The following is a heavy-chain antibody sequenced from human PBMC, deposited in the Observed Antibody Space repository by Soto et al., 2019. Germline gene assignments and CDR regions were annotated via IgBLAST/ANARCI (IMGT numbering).Heavy chain of an antibody. D-gene: IGHD3-10*01. CDR1: GGSISSYY. CDR2: IYYSGST. J-gene: IGHJ5*02. V-gene: IGHV4-59*01. Sequence: SETLSLTCTVSGGSISSYYWSWIRQPPGKGLEWIGYIYYSGSTNYNPSLKSRVTISVDTSKNQFSLKLSSVTAADTAVYYCARDSVSGFGEFLNWIDPWGQGTLVTVSS. CDR3: ARDSVSGFGEFLNWIDP.